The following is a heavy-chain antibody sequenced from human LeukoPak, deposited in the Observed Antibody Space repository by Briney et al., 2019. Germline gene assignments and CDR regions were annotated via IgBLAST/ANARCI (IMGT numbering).Heavy chain of an antibody. J-gene: IGHJ3*02. CDR3: ARDLGYYYAFDI. CDR1: GGSISSYY. Sequence: SETLSLTCTVSGGSISSYYWSWIRQPPGKGLEWIGNIYYSGSTNYNPSLKSRVTISVDTSKNQFSLKLSSVTAADTAVYYCARDLGYYYAFDIWGQGTMVTVSS. V-gene: IGHV4-59*01. CDR2: IYYSGST. D-gene: IGHD3-10*01.